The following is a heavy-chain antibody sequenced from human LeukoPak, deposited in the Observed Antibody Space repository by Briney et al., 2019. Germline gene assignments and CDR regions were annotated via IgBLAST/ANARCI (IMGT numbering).Heavy chain of an antibody. D-gene: IGHD3-10*01. CDR2: ISGSGGST. V-gene: IGHV3-23*01. CDR1: GFTFSSYA. Sequence: GGSLRLSCAASGFTFSSYAMSWVRQAPGKGLEWVSAISGSGGSTYYADSVKGRFTISRDNSKNTLYLQMNSLRAEDTAVYYCATYGSGSYSSYYFDYWGQGTLVTVSS. J-gene: IGHJ4*02. CDR3: ATYGSGSYSSYYFDY.